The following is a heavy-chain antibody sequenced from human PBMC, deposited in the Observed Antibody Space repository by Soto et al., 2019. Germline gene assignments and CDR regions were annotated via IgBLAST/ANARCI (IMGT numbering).Heavy chain of an antibody. CDR1: GYTFTGFY. CDR3: AICDVVVGAAPAAPPANPMSNLFEA. Sequence: SVKVSCKAAGYTFTGFYMHWVRQAPRQGLVWMGWINPNSGGTNYAHKFQGWVTMTRDTSISTAYMELSRLRSDHTAVYYCAICDVVVGAAPAAPPANPMSNLFEAWGQGTLVTVS. CDR2: INPNSGGT. V-gene: IGHV1-2*04. J-gene: IGHJ5*02. D-gene: IGHD2-15*01.